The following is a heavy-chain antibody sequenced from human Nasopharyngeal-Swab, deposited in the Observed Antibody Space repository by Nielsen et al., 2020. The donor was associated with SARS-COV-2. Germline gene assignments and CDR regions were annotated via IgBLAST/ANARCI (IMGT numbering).Heavy chain of an antibody. D-gene: IGHD3-22*01. CDR1: GFTFDDYG. J-gene: IGHJ4*02. Sequence: GGSLRLSCAASGFTFDDYGMSWVRQAPGKGLKWVSGINWNGGSTGYADSVKGRFTISRDNAKNSLYLQMNSLRAEDTALYYCARDYYDSSGSTKGNDYWGQGTLVTVSS. V-gene: IGHV3-20*04. CDR2: INWNGGST. CDR3: ARDYYDSSGSTKGNDY.